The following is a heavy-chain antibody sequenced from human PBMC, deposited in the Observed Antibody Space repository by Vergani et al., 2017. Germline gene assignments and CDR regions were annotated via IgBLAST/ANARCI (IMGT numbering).Heavy chain of an antibody. Sequence: EVQLVESGGGLVKPGGSLRLSCAASGFTFSSYSMNWVRQAPGKGLEWVSSISSSSSYIYYADSVKGRFTISRDNAKNSLYLQMNSLRAEETAVYYCAGGIAYYDFWSGYYNDYYYYYMDVWGKGTTVTVSS. CDR1: GFTFSSYS. CDR2: ISSSSSYI. V-gene: IGHV3-21*01. D-gene: IGHD3-3*01. CDR3: AGGIAYYDFWSGYYNDYYYYYMDV. J-gene: IGHJ6*03.